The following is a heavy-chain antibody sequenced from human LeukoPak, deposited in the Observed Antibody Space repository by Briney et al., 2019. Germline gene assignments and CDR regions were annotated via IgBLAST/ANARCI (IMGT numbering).Heavy chain of an antibody. CDR3: ARYGDSSGYYSNFDY. J-gene: IGHJ4*02. Sequence: SETLSLTCTVSGGSVSSTTYFWSWIRQPPGKGLEWIASINYSGSTYYNPSLKSRVTISVDTSKNQFSLKLSSVTAADMAVYYCARYGDSSGYYSNFDYWGQGTLVTVSS. CDR2: INYSGST. V-gene: IGHV4-39*01. CDR1: GGSVSSTTYF. D-gene: IGHD3-22*01.